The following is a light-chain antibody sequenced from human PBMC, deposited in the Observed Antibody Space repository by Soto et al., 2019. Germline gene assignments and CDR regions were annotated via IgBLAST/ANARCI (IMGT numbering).Light chain of an antibody. V-gene: IGLV4-60*02. Sequence: QLVLTQSSSASASLGSSVKLTCTLSSGHSSYIIAWHQQQPGKAPRYLMNLEGRGSYNKGSGVPDRFSGSSSGADRYLTISNLQFEDEADYYCETWDSHTWVFGGGTKLTFL. J-gene: IGLJ3*02. CDR3: ETWDSHTWV. CDR2: LEGRGSY. CDR1: SGHSSYI.